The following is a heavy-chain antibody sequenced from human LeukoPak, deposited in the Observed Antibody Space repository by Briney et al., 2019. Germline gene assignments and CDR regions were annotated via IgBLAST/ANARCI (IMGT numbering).Heavy chain of an antibody. D-gene: IGHD3-22*01. CDR3: AKATTARAYYYDSSGSGHN. V-gene: IGHV3-23*01. Sequence: PGGSLRLSCAASGFTFSSYAISWVRQAPGKGLELVSAIIGSGGSTYYADSVKGRLTISRDNAKIRLYLEMNRLRAEDTPVYFCAKATTARAYYYDSSGSGHNWGHGTLVTVSS. J-gene: IGHJ4*03. CDR1: GFTFSSYA. CDR2: IIGSGGST.